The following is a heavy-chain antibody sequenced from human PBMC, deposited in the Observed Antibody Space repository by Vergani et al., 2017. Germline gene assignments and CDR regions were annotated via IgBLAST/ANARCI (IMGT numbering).Heavy chain of an antibody. CDR1: GYTFTGYY. D-gene: IGHD3-3*01. J-gene: IGHJ6*02. CDR2: INPNSGGT. Sequence: QVQLVQSGAEVKKPGASVKVSCKASGYTFTGYYMHWVRQAPGQGLEWMGWINPNSGGTNYAQKFQGRVTMTRDTSISTAYMELSRLRSDDTSVYYCAREQPYDFWSGALYYYYGMDVWGQGTTVTVSS. CDR3: AREQPYDFWSGALYYYYGMDV. V-gene: IGHV1-2*02.